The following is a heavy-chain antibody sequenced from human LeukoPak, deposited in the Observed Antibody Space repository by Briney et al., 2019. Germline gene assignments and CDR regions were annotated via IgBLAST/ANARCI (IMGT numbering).Heavy chain of an antibody. CDR1: GYTFTTYA. CDR2: INTNTGNP. V-gene: IGHV7-4-1*02. J-gene: IGHJ3*02. D-gene: IGHD4/OR15-4a*01. CDR3: ARQKGDEANAFDI. Sequence: ASVKVSCKASGYTFTTYAINWVRQAPGQGLEWMGWINTNTGNPTYAQGFTGRFVFSLDTSVSTAYLQISSLKAEDTALYYCARQKGDEANAFDIWGQGTMVTVSS.